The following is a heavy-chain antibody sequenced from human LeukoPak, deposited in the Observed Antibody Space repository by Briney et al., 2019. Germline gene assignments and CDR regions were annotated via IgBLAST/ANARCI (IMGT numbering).Heavy chain of an antibody. J-gene: IGHJ6*02. CDR2: IYYSGST. CDR1: GGSISSYY. D-gene: IGHD6-13*01. Sequence: PSETLSLTCTVSGGSISSYYWSWIRQPPGKGLEWIGYIYYSGSTNYNPSLKSRVTISVDTSKNQFSPKLSSVTAADTAVYYCARVAAAADTVSGMDVWDQGTTVTVSS. CDR3: ARVAAAADTVSGMDV. V-gene: IGHV4-59*01.